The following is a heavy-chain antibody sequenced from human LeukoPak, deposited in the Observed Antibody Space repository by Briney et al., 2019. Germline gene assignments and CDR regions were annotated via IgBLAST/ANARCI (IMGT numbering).Heavy chain of an antibody. V-gene: IGHV1-69*05. Sequence: GASVKVSCKASGGTFSSYAISWVRRAPGQGLEWMGGIIPIFGTANYAQKFQGRVTITTDESTSTAYMELSSLRSEDTAVYYCARDQLGFIYMDVWGKGTTVTVSS. CDR2: IIPIFGTA. CDR3: ARDQLGFIYMDV. D-gene: IGHD3-16*01. CDR1: GGTFSSYA. J-gene: IGHJ6*03.